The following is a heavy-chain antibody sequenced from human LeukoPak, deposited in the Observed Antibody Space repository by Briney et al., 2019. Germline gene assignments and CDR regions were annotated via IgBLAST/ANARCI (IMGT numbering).Heavy chain of an antibody. CDR1: GFSFSTYE. V-gene: IGHV3-48*03. Sequence: QAGGSLRLSCAASGFSFSTYEMNWVRQAPGKGLEWVSFISSGAGTIYYEYSVKGRFTISRDNAKNSLYLQMNSLRAEDTAVYYCARERLQSQRWLHDASDIWGQGTMVTVS. D-gene: IGHD5-24*01. CDR3: ARERLQSQRWLHDASDI. CDR2: ISSGAGTI. J-gene: IGHJ3*02.